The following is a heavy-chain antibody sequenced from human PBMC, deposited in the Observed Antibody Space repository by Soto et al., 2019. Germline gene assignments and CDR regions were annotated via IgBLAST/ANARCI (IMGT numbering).Heavy chain of an antibody. J-gene: IGHJ3*02. CDR3: ARDRGYYDSSGYLKAFDI. CDR2: IYYSGST. D-gene: IGHD3-22*01. CDR1: GGSVNSGSYY. Sequence: QVQLLESGPGLVKPSETLSLTCTVSGGSVNSGSYYWSWIRQPPGKGLEWIGYIYYSGSTNYNSSLKSRVTISVDTSKNQFSLKLSSVTAADTAVYYCARDRGYYDSSGYLKAFDIWGQGTMVTVSS. V-gene: IGHV4-61*01.